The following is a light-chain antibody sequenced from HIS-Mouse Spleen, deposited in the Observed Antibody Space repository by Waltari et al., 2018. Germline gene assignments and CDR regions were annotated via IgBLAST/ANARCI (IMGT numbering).Light chain of an antibody. CDR3: SSYTSSSTLV. CDR1: RSAVGGYNY. Sequence: QSALTQPASVSGSPGQSITISCTGTRSAVGGYNYVSWSQHHPGKAHKRMTSDVSNLPAGVVNRSAGSKAGNTASLTISGLQAEDEAYYYGSSYTSSSTLVFGGGTKLTVL. CDR2: DVS. V-gene: IGLV2-14*03. J-gene: IGLJ2*01.